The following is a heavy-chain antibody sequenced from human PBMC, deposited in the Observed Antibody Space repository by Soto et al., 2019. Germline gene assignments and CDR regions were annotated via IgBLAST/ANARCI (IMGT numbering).Heavy chain of an antibody. D-gene: IGHD3-9*01. CDR2: INYVGKT. V-gene: IGHV4-39*02. CDR3: ARDRYGGFDY. Sequence: QLQLQESGPGLVKPSETLSLTCSVSGGSINSKSYFWGWIRQTPGKGLEWIASINYVGKTYYSPSLKSRLAISVDTSTNQFSLRLSSVTAADTAVYYCARDRYGGFDYWGLGTLVTVSS. CDR1: GGSINSKSYF. J-gene: IGHJ4*02.